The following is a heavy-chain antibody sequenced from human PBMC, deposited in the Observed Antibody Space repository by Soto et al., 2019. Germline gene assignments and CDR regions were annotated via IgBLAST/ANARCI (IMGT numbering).Heavy chain of an antibody. CDR1: GGSITTGGYY. CDR2: RYYSEST. J-gene: IGHJ4*02. V-gene: IGHV4-31*03. Sequence: TSETLSLTCTVSGGSITTGGYYWSWIRQLPGKGLEWIGHRYYSESTYYNPSLKSRVSISLDTSKNQFSLKLSFVTAADTAMYYCARTKCSGGSCYSWSLDYWGQGTPVTVSS. D-gene: IGHD2-15*01. CDR3: ARTKCSGGSCYSWSLDY.